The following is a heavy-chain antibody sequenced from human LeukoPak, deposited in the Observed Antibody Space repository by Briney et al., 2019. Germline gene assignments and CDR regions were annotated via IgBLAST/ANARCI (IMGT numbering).Heavy chain of an antibody. CDR1: GFTFSSYG. Sequence: GGSLRLSCAASGFTFSSYGMHWVRQAPGKGLEWVANIKQDGSEKYYVDSVKGRFTISRDNAKNSLYLQMNSLRAEDTAVYYCASLDVWGKGTTVTVSS. V-gene: IGHV3-7*01. CDR3: ASLDV. J-gene: IGHJ6*04. CDR2: IKQDGSEK.